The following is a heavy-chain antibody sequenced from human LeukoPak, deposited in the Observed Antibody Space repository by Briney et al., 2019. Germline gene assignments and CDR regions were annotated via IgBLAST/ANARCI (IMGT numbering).Heavy chain of an antibody. J-gene: IGHJ4*02. Sequence: PSETLSLTCTVSGGSISSSSYYWRWLRQPPGKGLEWIGTIYYSGSTYYHPSLKSQLTISVDTSKNQFSLKLSSVTAADTAVYYCARLDSIHLITYWGQGTLVTVSS. CDR3: ARLDSIHLITY. CDR2: IYYSGST. CDR1: GGSISSSSYY. V-gene: IGHV4-39*01. D-gene: IGHD3-16*01.